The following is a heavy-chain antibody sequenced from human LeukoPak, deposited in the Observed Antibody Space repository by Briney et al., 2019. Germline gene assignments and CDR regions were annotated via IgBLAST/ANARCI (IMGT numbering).Heavy chain of an antibody. CDR2: ISSTSDFI. CDR1: GFTFSSYS. Sequence: GGSLRLSCAASGFTFSSYSINWVRQAPGKGLEWVSSISSTSDFIFYADSVKGRFTISRDNAKNSLSLQMNGLGVEDTAVYYCARTRDYQLLSSTDYWGQGALVTVSS. D-gene: IGHD2-2*01. V-gene: IGHV3-21*01. J-gene: IGHJ4*02. CDR3: ARTRDYQLLSSTDY.